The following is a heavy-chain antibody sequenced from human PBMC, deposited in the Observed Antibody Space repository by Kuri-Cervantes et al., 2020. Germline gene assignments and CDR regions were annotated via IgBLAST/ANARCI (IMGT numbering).Heavy chain of an antibody. Sequence: SCAVSGGSISSGGYSWSWIRQLPGKGLEWIGYIYHSGSTYYNPSLKSRVTISVDRSKNQFSLKPSSVTAADTAVYYCASLSRGEDYWGQGTLVTVSS. CDR3: ASLSRGEDY. CDR1: GGSISSGGYS. CDR2: IYHSGST. V-gene: IGHV4-30-2*01. D-gene: IGHD3-10*01. J-gene: IGHJ4*02.